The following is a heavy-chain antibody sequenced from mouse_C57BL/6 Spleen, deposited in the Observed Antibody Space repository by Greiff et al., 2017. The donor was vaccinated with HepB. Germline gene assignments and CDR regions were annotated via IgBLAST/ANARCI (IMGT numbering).Heavy chain of an antibody. J-gene: IGHJ4*01. CDR1: GFTFNTYA. D-gene: IGHD2-13*01. CDR3: VRGTLTDLLYYALDY. V-gene: IGHV10-3*01. CDR2: IRSKSSNYAT. Sequence: EVQLVESGGGLVQPKGSLKLSCAASGFTFNTYAMHWVRQAPGKGLEWVARIRSKSSNYATYYADSVKDRFTISRDDSQSMLYLQMNNLKTEDTALYYCVRGTLTDLLYYALDYWGQGTSVTVSS.